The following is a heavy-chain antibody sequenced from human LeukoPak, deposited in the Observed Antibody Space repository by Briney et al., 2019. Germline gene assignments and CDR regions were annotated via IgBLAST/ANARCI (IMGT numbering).Heavy chain of an antibody. Sequence: GGSLRLSCAASGFTFSSYGMHWVRQAPGKGLEWVAVIWYDGSNKHYADSVKGRFTISRDNSKNTLYLQMNSLRAEDTAVYYCAKGLSRVVPHAFDIWGQGTMVTVSS. J-gene: IGHJ3*02. CDR3: AKGLSRVVPHAFDI. V-gene: IGHV3-33*06. CDR2: IWYDGSNK. D-gene: IGHD3-22*01. CDR1: GFTFSSYG.